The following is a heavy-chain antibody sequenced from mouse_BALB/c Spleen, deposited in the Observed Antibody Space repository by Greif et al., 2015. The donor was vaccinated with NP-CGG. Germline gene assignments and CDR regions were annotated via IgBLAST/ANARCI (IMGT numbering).Heavy chain of an antibody. J-gene: IGHJ4*01. CDR3: ARRTGTEAMDY. CDR1: GYTFTDYY. D-gene: IGHD4-1*01. CDR2: IYPGSGNT. V-gene: IGHV1-84*02. Sequence: SGPELVEPGASVKISCKASGYTFTDYYINWVKQKPGQGLEWIGWIYPGSGNTKYNEKFKGKATLTVDTSSSTAYMQLSSLTSEDTTVYFCARRTGTEAMDYWGQGTSVTVSS.